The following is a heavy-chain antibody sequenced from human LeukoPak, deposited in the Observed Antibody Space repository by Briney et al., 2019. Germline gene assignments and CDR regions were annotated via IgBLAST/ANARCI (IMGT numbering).Heavy chain of an antibody. Sequence: ASVKVSCKASGYTFTSYGISWVRQAPGQGLEWMGWISAYNGNTNYAQKLQGRVTMTTDTSTSTAYMELSSLRSEDTAVYYCARDTTLGCSTSCPYLQHYYYYMDVWGKGTTVTVSS. V-gene: IGHV1-18*01. CDR3: ARDTTLGCSTSCPYLQHYYYYMDV. CDR1: GYTFTSYG. D-gene: IGHD2-2*01. J-gene: IGHJ6*03. CDR2: ISAYNGNT.